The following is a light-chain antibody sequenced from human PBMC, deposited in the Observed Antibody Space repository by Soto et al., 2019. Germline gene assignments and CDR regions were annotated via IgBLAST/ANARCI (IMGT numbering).Light chain of an antibody. CDR2: AAS. CDR1: QSVSSN. V-gene: IGKV1-39*01. J-gene: IGKJ5*01. CDR3: QQSYSTPIT. Sequence: KLSPATVSVSAGERVTLSCRASQSVSSNLAWYRQKPGKAPKLLIYAASSLQSGVPSRFSGSGSGTDFTLTISSLQPEDFATYYCQQSYSTPITFGQGTRPEIK.